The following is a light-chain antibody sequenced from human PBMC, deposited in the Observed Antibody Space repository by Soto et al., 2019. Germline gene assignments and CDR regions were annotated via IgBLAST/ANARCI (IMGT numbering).Light chain of an antibody. Sequence: QSVLTQPPSVSGAPGQRVTISCTGSSSNIGGGYDVHWYQQLPGTAPKLLIYGNSNRPSGVPDRFSGSKSGTSASLAITGRQAEDEADYYCQSYDSSLSGVVFGGGTKLTVL. V-gene: IGLV1-40*01. CDR3: QSYDSSLSGVV. CDR1: SSNIGGGYD. J-gene: IGLJ2*01. CDR2: GNS.